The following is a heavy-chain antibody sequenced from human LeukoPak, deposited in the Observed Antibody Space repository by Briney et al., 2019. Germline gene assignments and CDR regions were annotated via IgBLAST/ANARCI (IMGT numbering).Heavy chain of an antibody. D-gene: IGHD4-17*01. CDR1: GFTFSDHA. Sequence: GGSLRLSCAASGFTFSDHAMNWVRQAPGKGLEWVSSLSETGDTTDYADSVKGRFTISRDNSKNTLYLQMNSLRAEDTAVYYCAKDLHVRSSSTVTTGGVDSWGQGTLVTVSS. V-gene: IGHV3-23*01. CDR3: AKDLHVRSSSTVTTGGVDS. J-gene: IGHJ4*02. CDR2: LSETGDTT.